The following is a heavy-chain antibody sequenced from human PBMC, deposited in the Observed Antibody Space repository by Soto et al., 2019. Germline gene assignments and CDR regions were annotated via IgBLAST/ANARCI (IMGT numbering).Heavy chain of an antibody. Sequence: PGGSLRLSCTASGFTFGDYVMSWFRKATGKGLEWVGFIRSKAYGGRTEYAASVKGRFIISRDDSKSIAYLQMNSLKTEDTAVYYCTTNYYDSSGYDNWFDPWGQGALVTVSS. J-gene: IGHJ5*02. CDR3: TTNYYDSSGYDNWFDP. V-gene: IGHV3-49*03. D-gene: IGHD3-22*01. CDR2: IRSKAYGGRT. CDR1: GFTFGDYV.